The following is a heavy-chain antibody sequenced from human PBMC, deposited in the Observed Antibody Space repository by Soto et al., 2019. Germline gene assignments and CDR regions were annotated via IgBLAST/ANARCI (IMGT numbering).Heavy chain of an antibody. CDR3: TRTVTSDY. Sequence: GGSLRLSCAASGFTFSSHAMSWVRQAPGKGLEWVSTINTNGGNTYYADSARGRFTISRDNSKNALYLQMNSLRAEDTAVYYCTRTVTSDYWGQGTLVTVSS. CDR2: INTNGGNT. J-gene: IGHJ4*02. D-gene: IGHD4-17*01. V-gene: IGHV3-23*01. CDR1: GFTFSSHA.